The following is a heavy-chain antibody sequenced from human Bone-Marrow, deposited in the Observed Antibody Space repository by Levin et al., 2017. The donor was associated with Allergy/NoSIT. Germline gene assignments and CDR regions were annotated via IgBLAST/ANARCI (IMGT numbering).Heavy chain of an antibody. CDR1: GLSSSNFA. CDR3: AKGGTYIVGYVMDV. Sequence: GGSLRLSCAASGLSSSNFAMHWVRQAPGKGLEWVAVISKDGTNKYHADSVKGRFTISRDNSKNTLYLQMNSLRAEDTAVYYCAKGGTYIVGYVMDVWGQGTPVTVS. J-gene: IGHJ6*02. D-gene: IGHD2-21*01. V-gene: IGHV3-30*18. CDR2: ISKDGTNK.